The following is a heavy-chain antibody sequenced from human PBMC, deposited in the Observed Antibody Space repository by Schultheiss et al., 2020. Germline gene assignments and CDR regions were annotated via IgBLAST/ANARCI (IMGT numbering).Heavy chain of an antibody. Sequence: TLSLTCTVSGGSISSYYWSWIRQHPGKGLEWIGEINHSGSTNYNPSLKSRVTISVDTSKRQFSLKLSSVTAADTAVYYCARDHRPPYGDLYGFDPWGQGTLVTVSS. D-gene: IGHD4-17*01. V-gene: IGHV4-34*01. CDR2: INHSGST. CDR1: GGSISSYY. J-gene: IGHJ5*02. CDR3: ARDHRPPYGDLYGFDP.